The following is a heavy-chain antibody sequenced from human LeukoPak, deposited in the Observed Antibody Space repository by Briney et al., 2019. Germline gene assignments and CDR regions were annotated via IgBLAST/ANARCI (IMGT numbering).Heavy chain of an antibody. CDR3: AASLPSIAAAGTDFDY. Sequence: SVNVSCKASGFTFTSSAVQWVRQARGQRLEWIGWIVVGSGNTNYAQKFQERVTITRDMSTSTAYMELSSLRSEDTALYYCAASLPSIAAAGTDFDYWGQGTLVTVSS. CDR2: IVVGSGNT. V-gene: IGHV1-58*01. D-gene: IGHD6-13*01. CDR1: GFTFTSSA. J-gene: IGHJ4*02.